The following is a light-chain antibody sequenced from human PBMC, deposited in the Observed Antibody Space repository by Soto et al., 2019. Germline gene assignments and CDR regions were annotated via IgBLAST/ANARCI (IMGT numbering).Light chain of an antibody. CDR3: QQYNNWPSGT. CDR2: GAS. V-gene: IGKV3-15*01. J-gene: IGKJ3*01. CDR1: QSVYNH. Sequence: EIVMTQSPATLSVSPGERATLSCRASQSVYNHFAWYQQKPGQAPRLIIYGASTRATGIPARFSGSGSGTEFTLAVSSLQSEDFAVYFCQQYNNWPSGTFGPGTKVDIK.